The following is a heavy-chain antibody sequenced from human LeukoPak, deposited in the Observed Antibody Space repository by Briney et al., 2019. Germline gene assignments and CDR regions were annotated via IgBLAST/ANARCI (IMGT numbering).Heavy chain of an antibody. Sequence: SETLSLTCTVSGGSIRSRPYFWGWFRQPPGKGLECIGNIYYSGSTYYNPSLKSRVTISVDTSKNQFSLRLSFATAADTAVYYCARAVTDSSSWYRGGEYEIDYWGQGTLVTVSS. CDR2: IYYSGST. CDR3: ARAVTDSSSWYRGGEYEIDY. D-gene: IGHD6-13*01. V-gene: IGHV4-39*01. CDR1: GGSIRSRPYF. J-gene: IGHJ4*02.